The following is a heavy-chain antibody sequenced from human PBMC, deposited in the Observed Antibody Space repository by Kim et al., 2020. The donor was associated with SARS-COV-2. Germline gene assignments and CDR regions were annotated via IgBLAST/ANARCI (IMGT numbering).Heavy chain of an antibody. CDR1: GYTFTSYA. Sequence: ASVKVSCKASGYTFTSYAMHWVRQAPGQRLEWMGWINAGNGNTKYSQKFQGRVIITRDTSASTAYMELSSLRSEDTAVYYCARGTGFGVLIHYYYGMDVWGQGTTVTVSS. V-gene: IGHV1-3*01. CDR2: INAGNGNT. CDR3: ARGTGFGVLIHYYYGMDV. D-gene: IGHD3-10*01. J-gene: IGHJ6*02.